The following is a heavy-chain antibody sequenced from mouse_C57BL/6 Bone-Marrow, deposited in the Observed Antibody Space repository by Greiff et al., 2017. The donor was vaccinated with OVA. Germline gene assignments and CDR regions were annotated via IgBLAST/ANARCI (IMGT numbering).Heavy chain of an antibody. CDR2: IDPSDSET. D-gene: IGHD1-1*01. V-gene: IGHV1-52*01. CDR3: AREGDYYGNAMDY. Sequence: QVQLQQPGAELVRPGSSVKLSCKASGYTFTSYWMHWVKQRPIQGLEWIGNIDPSDSETHYNQKFKDKPTLTVDKSSSTAYMQLSSLTSEDSAVYYCAREGDYYGNAMDYWGQGTSVTVSS. J-gene: IGHJ4*01. CDR1: GYTFTSYW.